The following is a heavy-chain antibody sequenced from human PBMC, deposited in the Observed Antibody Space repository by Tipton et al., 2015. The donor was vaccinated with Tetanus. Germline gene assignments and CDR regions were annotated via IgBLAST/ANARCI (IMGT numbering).Heavy chain of an antibody. V-gene: IGHV4-39*01. CDR1: GGSINSGSYY. J-gene: IGHJ4*02. D-gene: IGHD6-13*01. CDR3: ARHWGVASAADY. Sequence: TLSLTCTVSGGSINSGSYYWGWIRQPPGKGLEWIGSIYNSGSTYYRSSLKSRVTISVDTSKNQFSLKLSSMTAADTAVYYCARHWGVASAADYWGQGTLVTVSS. CDR2: IYNSGST.